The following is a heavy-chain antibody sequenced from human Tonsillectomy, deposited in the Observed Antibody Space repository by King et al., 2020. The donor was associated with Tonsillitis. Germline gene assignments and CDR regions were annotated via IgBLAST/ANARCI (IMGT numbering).Heavy chain of an antibody. CDR2: INPNTGAT. CDR3: ARGGTNMGQYFYYTMDV. J-gene: IGHJ6*02. V-gene: IGHV1-2*04. Sequence: VQLVQSGAEVKKPGASVKVSCKASGYTFTGYYMHWVRQAPGQGLEWMGWINPNTGATNYAQKFQGWVTMTRDTSISTAYMELSRLKSDDTATYYCARGGTNMGQYFYYTMDVWGQGTTVAVSS. CDR1: GYTFTGYY. D-gene: IGHD1-1*01.